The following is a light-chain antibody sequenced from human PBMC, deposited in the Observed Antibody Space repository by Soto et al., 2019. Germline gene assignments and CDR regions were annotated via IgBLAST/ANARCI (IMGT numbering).Light chain of an antibody. Sequence: IQMTHSPSSLSASVGDRVTMTSRASRYIRSDLSWYQQRLGQAPKVLIYAASSLQSGVPSRFSGSGSGTDFTLAISSLQPEDSATYYCLQDINYPWTFGQGTKVDNK. CDR2: AAS. CDR1: RYIRSD. V-gene: IGKV1-6*01. CDR3: LQDINYPWT. J-gene: IGKJ1*01.